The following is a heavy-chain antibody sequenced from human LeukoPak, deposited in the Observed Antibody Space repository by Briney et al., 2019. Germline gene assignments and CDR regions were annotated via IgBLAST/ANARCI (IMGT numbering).Heavy chain of an antibody. J-gene: IGHJ6*02. V-gene: IGHV4-34*01. CDR2: INHSGST. CDR1: GGSFSGYY. D-gene: IGHD3-16*01. CDR3: ARDYRSTIGGEYGMDV. Sequence: SETLSLTCAVYGGSFSGYYWSWIRQPQPPGKGLEWIGEINHSGSTKYNPSLKSRVTISVDTSENQFSLKLSSVTAADTAVYYCARDYRSTIGGEYGMDVWGQGTTVTVSS.